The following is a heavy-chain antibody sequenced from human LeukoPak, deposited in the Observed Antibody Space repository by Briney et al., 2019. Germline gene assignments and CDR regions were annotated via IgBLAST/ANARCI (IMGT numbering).Heavy chain of an antibody. D-gene: IGHD1-26*01. J-gene: IGHJ4*02. CDR1: GFTFSSYG. V-gene: IGHV3-30*03. CDR3: ARHSGS. CDR2: ISYDGSNK. Sequence: GGSLRLSCAASGFTFSSYGMHWVRQAPGKGLEWVAVISYDGSNKYYADSVKGRFTISRDNSKNTLYLQMNSLRAEDTAVYYCARHSGSWGQGTLVTVSS.